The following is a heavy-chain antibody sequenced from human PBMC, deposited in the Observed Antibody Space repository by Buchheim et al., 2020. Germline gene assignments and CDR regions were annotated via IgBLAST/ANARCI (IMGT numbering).Heavy chain of an antibody. CDR3: ARGNLWSGYYTRWFDP. J-gene: IGHJ5*02. CDR1: GGSFSGYY. D-gene: IGHD3-3*01. CDR2: INHSGST. Sequence: QVQLQQWGAGLLKPSETLSLTCAVYGGSFSGYYWSWIRQPPGKGLEWIGEINHSGSTNYNPSLKSRVTISVDTSKHQFSLKLSSVTAADTAVYYCARGNLWSGYYTRWFDPWGQGTL. V-gene: IGHV4-34*01.